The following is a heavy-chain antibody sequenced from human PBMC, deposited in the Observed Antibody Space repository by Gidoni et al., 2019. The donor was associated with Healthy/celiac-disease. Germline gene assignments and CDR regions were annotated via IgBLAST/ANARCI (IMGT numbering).Heavy chain of an antibody. D-gene: IGHD3-10*01. V-gene: IGHV3-30*18. CDR1: GFTFSSYG. Sequence: QVQLVESGGGVVQPGRSLRLSCAASGFTFSSYGMHWVRQAPGKGLEWVAVISYDGSNKYYADSVKGRFTISRDNSKNTLYLQMNSLRAEDTAVYYCAKVTGDGSGGLVDYWGQGTLVTVSS. CDR3: AKVTGDGSGGLVDY. CDR2: ISYDGSNK. J-gene: IGHJ4*02.